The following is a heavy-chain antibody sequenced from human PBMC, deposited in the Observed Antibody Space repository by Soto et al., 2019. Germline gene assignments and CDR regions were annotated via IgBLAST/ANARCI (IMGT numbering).Heavy chain of an antibody. CDR2: IWYDGSNK. CDR1: GFTFSSYG. J-gene: IGHJ5*02. Sequence: PGGSLRLSCAASGFTFSSYGMHWVRQAPGKGLEWVAVIWYDGSNKYYADSVKGRFTISRDNSKNTLYLQMNSLRAEDTAVYYCTTDAGVTAYPLFWAWGQGTVVTVSS. V-gene: IGHV3-33*01. D-gene: IGHD2-21*02. CDR3: TTDAGVTAYPLFWA.